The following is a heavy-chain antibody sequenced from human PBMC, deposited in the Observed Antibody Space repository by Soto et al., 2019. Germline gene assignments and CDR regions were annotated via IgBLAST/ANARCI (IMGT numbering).Heavy chain of an antibody. J-gene: IGHJ4*02. CDR2: INHSGST. Sequence: PSETLSLTCAVYGGSFSGYYWSWIRQPPGKGLEWIGEINHSGSTNYNPSLKSRVTISVDTSKNQFSLKLSSVTAADTAVYYCARTPYDFWSGPTLSFDYWGQGTLVTVSS. CDR1: GGSFSGYY. CDR3: ARTPYDFWSGPTLSFDY. V-gene: IGHV4-34*01. D-gene: IGHD3-3*01.